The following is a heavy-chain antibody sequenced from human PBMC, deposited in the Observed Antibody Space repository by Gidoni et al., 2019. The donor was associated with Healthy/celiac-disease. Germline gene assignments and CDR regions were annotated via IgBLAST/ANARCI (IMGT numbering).Heavy chain of an antibody. V-gene: IGHV3-48*03. CDR2: ISSSGSTI. CDR1: GFTFSSYE. D-gene: IGHD2-21*01. J-gene: IGHJ1*01. CDR3: ARATIANSKDFQH. Sequence: EVQLVESGGGLVQPGGSLRLPCAASGFTFSSYEMNWVRQAPGKGLEWVSYISSSGSTIYYADSVKGRFTISRDNAKNSLYLQMNSLRAEDTAVYYCARATIANSKDFQHWGQGTLVTVSS.